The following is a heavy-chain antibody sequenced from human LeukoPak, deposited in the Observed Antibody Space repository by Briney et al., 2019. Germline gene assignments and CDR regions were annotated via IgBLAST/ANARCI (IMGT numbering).Heavy chain of an antibody. Sequence: PSETLSLTCTVSGGSISSYYWSWIRQPAGKGLEWIGRIYTSGSTNYNPSLKSRVTMSVDTSKNQFSPKLSSVTAADTAVYYCARSGITMINDAFDIWGQGTMVTVSS. CDR2: IYTSGST. J-gene: IGHJ3*02. D-gene: IGHD3-22*01. CDR1: GGSISSYY. CDR3: ARSGITMINDAFDI. V-gene: IGHV4-4*07.